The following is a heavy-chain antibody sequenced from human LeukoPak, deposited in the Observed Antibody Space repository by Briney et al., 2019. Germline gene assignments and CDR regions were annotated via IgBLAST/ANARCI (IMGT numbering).Heavy chain of an antibody. J-gene: IGHJ5*02. D-gene: IGHD1-26*01. CDR2: ITHSGGT. CDR3: TRGLAGWEGFDP. CDR1: GGSFSGYY. V-gene: IGHV4-34*01. Sequence: PSETLSLTCAVYGGSFSGYYWTYVRQPPGQGLEWIGEITHSGGTKYNPSLKSRVTMSVDTSKSQFFLKLTSGTAADTAVYYCTRGLAGWEGFDPWGQGALVTVSS.